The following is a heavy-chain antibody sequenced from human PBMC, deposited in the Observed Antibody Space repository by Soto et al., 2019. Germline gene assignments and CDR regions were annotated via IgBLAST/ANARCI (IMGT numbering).Heavy chain of an antibody. CDR3: ARAGELLDDY. D-gene: IGHD1-26*01. J-gene: IGHJ4*02. V-gene: IGHV4-34*01. CDR1: DGSLTEYH. Sequence: SETLSLTCVVYDGSLTEYHWSWIRQPPGKGLEWIGEINHSGSTNYNPSLKSRVTISVDTSKNQFSLKLSSVTAADTAVYYCARAGELLDDYWGQGTLVTVSS. CDR2: INHSGST.